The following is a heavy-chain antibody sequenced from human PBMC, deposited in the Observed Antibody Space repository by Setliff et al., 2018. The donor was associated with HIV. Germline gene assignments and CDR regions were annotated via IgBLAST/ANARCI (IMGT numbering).Heavy chain of an antibody. CDR3: ARSDYDVLTGFWYFDV. J-gene: IGHJ2*01. CDR2: IYPGDSGT. CDR1: GYKFGDYW. Sequence: GESLKISCKGSGYKFGDYWIGWVRQMPGKGPEWMGIIYPGDSGTRHSPSFEGQVTISADKSISTAYLKWNSLKASDTAMYYCARSDYDVLTGFWYFDVWGRGTLVTVSS. D-gene: IGHD3-9*01. V-gene: IGHV5-51*01.